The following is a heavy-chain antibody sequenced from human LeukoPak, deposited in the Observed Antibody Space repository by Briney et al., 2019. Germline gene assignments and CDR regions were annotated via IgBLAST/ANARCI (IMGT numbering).Heavy chain of an antibody. J-gene: IGHJ3*02. D-gene: IGHD3-22*01. CDR2: IKEDGSEK. CDR1: GFPFNSYW. CDR3: AKDIGYINYYDSSGYYYDAFDI. V-gene: IGHV3-7*03. Sequence: GGSLRLSCAASGFPFNSYWMTWVRQAPGKGLEWVANIKEDGSEKYYVDSVKGRFAISRDNAKNSLYLQMNSLRAEDTALYYCAKDIGYINYYDSSGYYYDAFDIWGQGTMVTVSS.